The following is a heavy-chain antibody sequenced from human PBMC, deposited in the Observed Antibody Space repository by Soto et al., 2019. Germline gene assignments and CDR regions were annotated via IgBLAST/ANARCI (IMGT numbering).Heavy chain of an antibody. J-gene: IGHJ4*02. Sequence: HPGGSLRLSCAASGFIVSSKYMSWVRQAPGKGLEWVSIIYSGDTTYYADSVKGRFTISRDNSKNTLYLQMNSLRVEDTAVYYCARAERGYSYGEYYFDFWGQGALVTVSS. V-gene: IGHV3-53*01. D-gene: IGHD5-18*01. CDR1: GFIVSSKY. CDR3: ARAERGYSYGEYYFDF. CDR2: IYSGDTT.